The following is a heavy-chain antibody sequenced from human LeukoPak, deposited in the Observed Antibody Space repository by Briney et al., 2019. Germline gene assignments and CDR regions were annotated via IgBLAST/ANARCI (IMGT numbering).Heavy chain of an antibody. V-gene: IGHV3-53*01. Sequence: GGSLRLSCAASGFIVSSNHMSWVRQAPGKGLEWVSVIYSGGSTYYADSVKGRFTISRDNSKNTLYLQMNSLRAEDTAVYYCARYGSSWRIDYWGQGTLVTVSS. CDR2: IYSGGST. CDR3: ARYGSSWRIDY. D-gene: IGHD6-13*01. CDR1: GFIVSSNH. J-gene: IGHJ4*02.